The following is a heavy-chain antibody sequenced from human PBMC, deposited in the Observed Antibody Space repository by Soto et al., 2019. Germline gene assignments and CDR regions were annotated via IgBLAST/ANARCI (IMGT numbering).Heavy chain of an antibody. D-gene: IGHD6-19*01. CDR2: MYYTGST. J-gene: IGHJ4*02. CDR1: GGFISSSSYY. Sequence: SETLSLTCTVSGGFISSSSYYWGWIRQPPGKGLEWIGSMYYTGSTYYKPSLKSRVTISVDTSKNQFSLRLNSVTAADTAVYYCARGSGWFGDYFDYWGQGTLVTVSS. V-gene: IGHV4-39*01. CDR3: ARGSGWFGDYFDY.